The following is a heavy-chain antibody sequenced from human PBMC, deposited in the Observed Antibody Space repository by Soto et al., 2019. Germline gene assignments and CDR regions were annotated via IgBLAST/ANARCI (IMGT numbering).Heavy chain of an antibody. Sequence: GQSRRLSCAASGFRFNIYGMHWVRQAPDKGLEWVALISYDGSNQYYADSVKGRFTISRDNSKNTLFLQMNSLRADDTAVYYCAKDQASGQGSFDSWGQGTLVTGSS. V-gene: IGHV3-30*18. CDR1: GFRFNIYG. CDR2: ISYDGSNQ. J-gene: IGHJ4*02. CDR3: AKDQASGQGSFDS.